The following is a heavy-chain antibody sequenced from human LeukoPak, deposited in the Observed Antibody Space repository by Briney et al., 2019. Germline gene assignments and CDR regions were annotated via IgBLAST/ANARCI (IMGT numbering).Heavy chain of an antibody. Sequence: AGGSLRLSCVTSGFTFRSYLMNWARQAPGKGLVWVSRVNTDGSNTKYADSVKGRFTISRDNAKNTLYLQMNNLRDEDTAVYYCAREPTTTGGGYWGQGTLVTVSS. V-gene: IGHV3-74*01. J-gene: IGHJ4*02. CDR2: VNTDGSNT. D-gene: IGHD1-1*01. CDR3: AREPTTTGGGY. CDR1: GFTFRSYL.